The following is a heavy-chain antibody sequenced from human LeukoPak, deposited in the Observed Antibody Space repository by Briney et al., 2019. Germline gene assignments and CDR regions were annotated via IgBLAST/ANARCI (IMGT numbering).Heavy chain of an antibody. CDR3: SQRNTATNSFDI. D-gene: IGHD5-18*01. CDR2: VSTSGDRT. V-gene: IGHV3-23*01. Sequence: PGGSLRLSCAASAFTFSSYAMNWVRQAPGKGMEWVSGVSTSGDRTYSSDSVKGPFTISRDNSKNTLYLQMNNLRAEDTAGYYCSQRNTATNSFDIWGQGTVVTVSS. CDR1: AFTFSSYA. J-gene: IGHJ3*02.